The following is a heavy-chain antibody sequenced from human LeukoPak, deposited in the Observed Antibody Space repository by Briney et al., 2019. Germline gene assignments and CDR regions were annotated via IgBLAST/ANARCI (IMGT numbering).Heavy chain of an antibody. D-gene: IGHD2-21*01. Sequence: SVKVSCTASGGTFSNYAISWVRQAPGQGLEWMGGIIPLFGTANYAQKFQGRVTITADESTSTAYMELSSLRSEDTAVYYCARDSSEFRSLIPHWGQGALVTVSS. J-gene: IGHJ1*01. CDR3: ARDSSEFRSLIPH. CDR2: IIPLFGTA. CDR1: GGTFSNYA. V-gene: IGHV1-69*13.